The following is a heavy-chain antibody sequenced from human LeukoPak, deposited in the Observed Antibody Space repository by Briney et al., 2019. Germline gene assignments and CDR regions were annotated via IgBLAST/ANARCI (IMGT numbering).Heavy chain of an antibody. CDR3: ARVILTGYFGFDY. D-gene: IGHD3-9*01. CDR2: IIPILGIA. CDR1: GGTFSSYA. V-gene: IGHV1-69*04. J-gene: IGHJ4*02. Sequence: GASVKVSCKASGGTFSSYAISWVRQAPGQGLEWMGRIIPILGIANYAQKFQGRVTITADKSTSTAYMELSSLRSEDTAVYYCARVILTGYFGFDYWGQGTLVTVSS.